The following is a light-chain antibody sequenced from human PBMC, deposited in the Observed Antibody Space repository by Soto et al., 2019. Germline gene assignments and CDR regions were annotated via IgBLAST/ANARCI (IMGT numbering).Light chain of an antibody. CDR3: SSYTSSSTPYV. CDR2: DVS. Sequence: QSVLTQPASVSGSPGQSITISCTGTSSDVGGYNHVSWYQQHPGKAPKLMIYDVSNRPSGVSNRFSGSKSGNTASLTISGLQAEDEADYYCSSYTSSSTPYVFGTGTKVTVL. J-gene: IGLJ1*01. CDR1: SSDVGGYNH. V-gene: IGLV2-14*01.